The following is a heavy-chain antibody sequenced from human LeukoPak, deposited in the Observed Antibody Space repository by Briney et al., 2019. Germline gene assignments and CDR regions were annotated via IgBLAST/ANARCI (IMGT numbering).Heavy chain of an antibody. J-gene: IGHJ5*02. CDR2: IIPILGIA. Sequence: ASVKVSCKASGGTFSSYAISWVRQAPGQGLEWMGRIIPILGIANYAQKFQGRVTITADKSTSTAYMELSSLRSEDTAVYYCARAGDYANRGAGLDPWGQGTLVTVSS. V-gene: IGHV1-69*04. CDR1: GGTFSSYA. CDR3: ARAGDYANRGAGLDP. D-gene: IGHD4-17*01.